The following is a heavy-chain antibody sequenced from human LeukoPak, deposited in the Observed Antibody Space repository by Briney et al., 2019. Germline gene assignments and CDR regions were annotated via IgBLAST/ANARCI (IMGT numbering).Heavy chain of an antibody. J-gene: IGHJ4*02. CDR2: IYPGDSDT. Sequence: GESLKISCKGSGYSFTSYWIGWVRQMPGKGLEWMGIIYPGDSDTRYSPSFQGQVTISADKSISTAYLQWSSLKASDTAMYYCARLGDSSGYYYEYYFDYWGQGTLVTVSS. CDR1: GYSFTSYW. V-gene: IGHV5-51*01. CDR3: ARLGDSSGYYYEYYFDY. D-gene: IGHD3-22*01.